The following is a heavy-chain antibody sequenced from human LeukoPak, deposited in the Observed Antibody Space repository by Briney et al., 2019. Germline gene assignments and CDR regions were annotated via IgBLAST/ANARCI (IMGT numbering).Heavy chain of an antibody. J-gene: IGHJ2*01. V-gene: IGHV1-24*01. Sequence: ASVKVSCKVSGYTLTELSMHWVRQAPGKGLEWMGGFDPEDGETIYAQKFQGRVTMTEDTSTDTAYMELSSLRSEDTAVYYCATSMVRGVIITAEWYFDLWGRGTLVTVSS. CDR1: GYTLTELS. CDR2: FDPEDGET. D-gene: IGHD3-10*01. CDR3: ATSMVRGVIITAEWYFDL.